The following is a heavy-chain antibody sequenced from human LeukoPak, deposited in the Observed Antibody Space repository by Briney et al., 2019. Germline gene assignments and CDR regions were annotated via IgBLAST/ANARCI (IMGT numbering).Heavy chain of an antibody. D-gene: IGHD6-19*01. V-gene: IGHV3-23*01. CDR3: AKGYSGAWYDFDS. Sequence: GGTLRLSCAASGFTFSSFAMSWVRQAPGKGLEWVSHIHYSPGYTYYADSVRGRFTISRDNSKNTLFLQMNSLRAEDTAVYYCAKGYSGAWYDFDSWGQGTLVTVSS. CDR2: IHYSPGYT. CDR1: GFTFSSFA. J-gene: IGHJ4*02.